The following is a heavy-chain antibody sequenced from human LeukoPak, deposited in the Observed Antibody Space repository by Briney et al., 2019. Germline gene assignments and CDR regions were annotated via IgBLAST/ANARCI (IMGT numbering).Heavy chain of an antibody. Sequence: PGGSLRFSCAASGFTFNSSPMHWVRQAPGKGLEWVANIKLDGSEKNYVDSVKGRFTISRDNTKNSLYLQMNSLRVEDTAVFYCARDQYDTWSRRGNFDSWGQGTLVIVSS. J-gene: IGHJ4*02. CDR2: IKLDGSEK. V-gene: IGHV3-7*03. CDR3: ARDQYDTWSRRGNFDS. CDR1: GFTFNSSP. D-gene: IGHD3-3*01.